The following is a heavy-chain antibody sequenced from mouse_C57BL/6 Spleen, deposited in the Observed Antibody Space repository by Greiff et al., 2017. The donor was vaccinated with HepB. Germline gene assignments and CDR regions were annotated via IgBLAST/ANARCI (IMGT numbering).Heavy chain of an antibody. V-gene: IGHV1-72*01. CDR1: GYTFTSYW. D-gene: IGHD2-4*01. Sequence: QVQLQQPGAELVKPGASVKLSCKASGYTFTSYWMHWVKQRPGRGLEWIGRIAPNSGGTKYNEKFKSKATLTVDKPSSTAYMQLSSLTSEDSAVYYCATIYYDYDSYAMDYWGQGTSVTVSS. J-gene: IGHJ4*01. CDR3: ATIYYDYDSYAMDY. CDR2: IAPNSGGT.